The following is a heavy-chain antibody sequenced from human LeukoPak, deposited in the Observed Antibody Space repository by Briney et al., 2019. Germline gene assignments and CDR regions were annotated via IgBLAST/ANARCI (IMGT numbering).Heavy chain of an antibody. CDR1: GFTFSSYW. D-gene: IGHD1-26*01. Sequence: PAGSLRLSCAASGFTFSSYWMSWVRQAPGKGLEWVANIRQDGSEKYYVDSVKGRFTISRDNAKNSLYLQMNSLRAEDTAVYYCASLVGATFSPTDAFDIWGQGTMVSVSS. CDR3: ASLVGATFSPTDAFDI. J-gene: IGHJ3*02. CDR2: IRQDGSEK. V-gene: IGHV3-7*01.